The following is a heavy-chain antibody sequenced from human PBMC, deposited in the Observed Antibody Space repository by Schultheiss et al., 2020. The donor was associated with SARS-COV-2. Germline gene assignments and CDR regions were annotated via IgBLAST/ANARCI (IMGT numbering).Heavy chain of an antibody. CDR2: ISGSGGST. Sequence: GESLKISCAASGFTFSNSAINWVRQAPGKGLEWVSTISGSGGSTYYADSVKGRFTISRDNSENTLSLQMNSLRAEDTAVYYCARGPPPGVVITAFDYWGQGTLVTVSS. J-gene: IGHJ4*02. CDR1: GFTFSNSA. V-gene: IGHV3-23*01. CDR3: ARGPPPGVVITAFDY. D-gene: IGHD3-3*01.